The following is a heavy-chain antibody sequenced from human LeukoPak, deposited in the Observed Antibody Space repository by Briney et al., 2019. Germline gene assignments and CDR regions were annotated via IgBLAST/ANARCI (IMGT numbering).Heavy chain of an antibody. D-gene: IGHD2-2*01. CDR1: GFTFSSYS. J-gene: IGHJ3*02. Sequence: GGSLRLSCAASGFTFSSYSMNWVRQAPGKGLEWVSYISSSSSTIYYADSVKGRFTISRDNAKNSLYLQMNSLRAEDTAVYYCARAGGGSTYIKAFDIWGQGTMVTVSS. CDR2: ISSSSSTI. V-gene: IGHV3-48*04. CDR3: ARAGGGSTYIKAFDI.